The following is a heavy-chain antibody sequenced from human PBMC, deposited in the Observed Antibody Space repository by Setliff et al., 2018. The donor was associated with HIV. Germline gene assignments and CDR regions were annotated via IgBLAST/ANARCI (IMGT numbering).Heavy chain of an antibody. CDR3: ARDLRFDP. CDR2: IYSSGST. V-gene: IGHV4-4*09. CDR1: GGSISSYY. Sequence: SETLSLTCTVSGGSISSYYWNWIRQHPGKGLEWIGYIYSSGSTHYNPSVKSRVTMSVDTSKNQFSLTLTSVTAADTAVYYCARDLRFDPWGQGTLVTVSS. J-gene: IGHJ5*02.